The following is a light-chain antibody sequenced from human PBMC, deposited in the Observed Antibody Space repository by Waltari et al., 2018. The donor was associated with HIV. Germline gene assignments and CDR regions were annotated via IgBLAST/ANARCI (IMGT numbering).Light chain of an antibody. CDR2: GAS. CDR3: QQSYSIPFT. V-gene: IGKV1-39*01. J-gene: IGKJ3*01. Sequence: DIQMTQSPSSLSASLGDSVTITCRASQTIPRYLNWYQQKPGKAPKLLIYGASNLQSGVPSRFSGSGSGADFTLTISTLQPEEFATYYCQQSYSIPFTFGPGTKVDIK. CDR1: QTIPRY.